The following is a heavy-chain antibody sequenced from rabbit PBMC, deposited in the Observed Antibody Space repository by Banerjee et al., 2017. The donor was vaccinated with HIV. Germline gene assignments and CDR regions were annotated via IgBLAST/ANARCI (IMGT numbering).Heavy chain of an antibody. CDR2: IYAGSSVST. Sequence: QSLEESGGDLVKPGASLTLTCTASGFSFSGGYYMCLVRQAPGKGLEWIACIYAGSSVSTYYASWAKGRFTISKTSSTTVTLQMTSLTAADTTTYFCARGPYRANLWGPGTLVTVS. V-gene: IGHV1S40*01. J-gene: IGHJ4*01. D-gene: IGHD1-1*01. CDR3: ARGPYRANL. CDR1: GFSFSGGYY.